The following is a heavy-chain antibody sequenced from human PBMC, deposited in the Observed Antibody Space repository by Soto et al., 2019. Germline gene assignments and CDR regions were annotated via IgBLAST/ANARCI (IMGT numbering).Heavy chain of an antibody. CDR2: INPSGGST. CDR3: ARESKVGWFGELFVDYYGMDV. CDR1: GYTFTSYY. J-gene: IGHJ6*02. Sequence: ASVKFSCKASGYTFTSYYMHWVRQAPGQGLEWMGIINPSGGSTSYAQKFQGRVTMTRDTSTSTVYMELSSLRFEDTAVYYCARESKVGWFGELFVDYYGMDVWGQGTTVT. D-gene: IGHD3-10*01. V-gene: IGHV1-46*01.